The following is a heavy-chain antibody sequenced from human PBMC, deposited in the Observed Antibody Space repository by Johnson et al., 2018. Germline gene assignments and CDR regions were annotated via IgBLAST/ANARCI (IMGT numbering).Heavy chain of an antibody. CDR3: ARDGDYAFDI. Sequence: QVQLQESGPGLVKPSETLSLTCSVSTGSISSNYWTWIRQPPGKGLEWIGYIYHSGSPNYNPSLKSRVTVSVDPSKNQFSLRLSSVTAADTAVYYCARDGDYAFDIWGQGTMVTVSS. D-gene: IGHD7-27*01. CDR2: IYHSGSP. CDR1: TGSISSNY. V-gene: IGHV4-59*01. J-gene: IGHJ3*02.